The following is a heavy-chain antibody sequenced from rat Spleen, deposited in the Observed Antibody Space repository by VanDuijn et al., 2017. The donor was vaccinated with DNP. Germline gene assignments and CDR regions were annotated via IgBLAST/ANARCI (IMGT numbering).Heavy chain of an antibody. CDR3: ATMYTTDYYFDY. Sequence: EVQLVESGGGLVQPGRSLKLSCAASGFTFSDYNMAWVRQAPKKGLEWVATIIYDGSRTYYRDSVKGRFTISRDNAKSTLYLQMDSLRSEDTATYYCATMYTTDYYFDYWGQGVMVTVSS. D-gene: IGHD1-6*01. V-gene: IGHV5S10*01. CDR1: GFTFSDYN. CDR2: IIYDGSRT. J-gene: IGHJ2*01.